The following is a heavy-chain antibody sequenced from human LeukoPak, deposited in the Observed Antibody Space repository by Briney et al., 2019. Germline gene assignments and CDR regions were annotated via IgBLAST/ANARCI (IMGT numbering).Heavy chain of an antibody. V-gene: IGHV3-30*03. J-gene: IGHJ3*02. Sequence: GGSLRLFCAASGFTFSSYSMNWVRQAPGKGLEWVAVISDDGTRKYYADSVQGRFTISRDNSRNTLYLQMNSLRAEDMAVYYCAREFSGYAFDIWGQGTMVTVSS. CDR2: ISDDGTRK. D-gene: IGHD5-12*01. CDR3: AREFSGYAFDI. CDR1: GFTFSSYS.